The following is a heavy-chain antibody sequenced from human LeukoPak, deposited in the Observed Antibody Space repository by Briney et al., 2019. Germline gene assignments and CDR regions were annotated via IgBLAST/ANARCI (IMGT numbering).Heavy chain of an antibody. CDR2: IKEDGSEK. Sequence: PGGSLRLSCAASGFTFSSYWMSWVRQAPGKGLEWVANIKEDGSEKNYVDSVKGRFTISRDNAKNSLYLQMNSLRAEDTDVYYCARGGGRHVEYWGQGNLVTVSS. V-gene: IGHV3-7*05. CDR1: GFTFSSYW. CDR3: ARGGGRHVEY. J-gene: IGHJ4*02. D-gene: IGHD2/OR15-2a*01.